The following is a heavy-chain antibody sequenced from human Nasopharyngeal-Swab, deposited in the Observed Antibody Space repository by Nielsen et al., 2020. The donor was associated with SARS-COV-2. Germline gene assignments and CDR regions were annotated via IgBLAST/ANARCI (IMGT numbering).Heavy chain of an antibody. J-gene: IGHJ6*02. CDR2: IWYDGGNK. CDR1: GFRFGSYG. D-gene: IGHD5-12*01. CDR3: ARDTSVDIVLLYYGMDV. V-gene: IGHV3-33*01. Sequence: GGSLRLSCATSGFRFGSYGMHWVRQAPDKGLEWVAVIWYDGGNKYYADSVKGRFTVSRDDSKSTLYLQMNSLRAEDTAVYYCARDTSVDIVLLYYGMDVWGQGTTVTVSS.